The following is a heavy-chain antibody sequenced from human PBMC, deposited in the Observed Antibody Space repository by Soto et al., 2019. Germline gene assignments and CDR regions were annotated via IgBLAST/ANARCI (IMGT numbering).Heavy chain of an antibody. Sequence: QVQLVQSGAEGKKPGASVKLSCKASGYTFNGFTIHWVRQAPGQRLEWMGCINTGNGDTKFPRRFPGRVTLTRDTSETTAYMEQSSVRSEDTAVYYCARARFKVVKSRWYLGPWGRGTLVTVSS. CDR1: GYTFNGFT. D-gene: IGHD2-21*01. CDR2: INTGNGDT. J-gene: IGHJ2*01. V-gene: IGHV1-3*04. CDR3: ARARFKVVKSRWYLGP.